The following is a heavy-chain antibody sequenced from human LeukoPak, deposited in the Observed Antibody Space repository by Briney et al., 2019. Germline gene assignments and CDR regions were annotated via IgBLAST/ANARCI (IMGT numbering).Heavy chain of an antibody. CDR1: GFTFSSYG. V-gene: IGHV3-30*03. D-gene: IGHD3-9*01. Sequence: GGSLRLSCAASGFTFSSYGMHWVRQAPGKGLEWVAVISYDESNKYYADSVKGRFTISRDNSKNTLYLQMNSLRAEDTAVYYCARDREYYNLLTGYKVSHYFDYWGQGTLVTVSS. CDR3: ARDREYYNLLTGYKVSHYFDY. CDR2: ISYDESNK. J-gene: IGHJ4*02.